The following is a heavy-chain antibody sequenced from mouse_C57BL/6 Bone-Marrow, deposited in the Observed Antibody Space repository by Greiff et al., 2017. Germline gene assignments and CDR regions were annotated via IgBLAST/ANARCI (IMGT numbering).Heavy chain of an antibody. CDR1: GYAFSSYW. J-gene: IGHJ1*03. CDR2: IYPGDGDT. V-gene: IGHV1-80*01. CDR3: ARRREV. Sequence: VMLVESGAELVKPGASVKISCKASGYAFSSYWLNWVKPRPGKGLEWIGQIYPGDGDTNYNGKFKGKATLTADKSSSTAYMQLSSLTSEDSAVYFCARRREVWGTGTTVTVSS.